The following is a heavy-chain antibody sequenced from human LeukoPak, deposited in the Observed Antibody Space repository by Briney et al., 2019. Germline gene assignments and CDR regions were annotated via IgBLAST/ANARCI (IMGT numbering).Heavy chain of an antibody. CDR3: ARGFVDIVATGVPALDY. CDR2: INPNSGGT. Sequence: ASVKVSCKASGYTFTGYYTHWVRQAPGQGLEWMGWINPNSGGTNYAQKFQGRVTMTRDTSISTAYMELSRLRSDDTAVYYCARGFVDIVATGVPALDYWGQGTLVTVSS. CDR1: GYTFTGYY. J-gene: IGHJ4*02. V-gene: IGHV1-2*02. D-gene: IGHD5-12*01.